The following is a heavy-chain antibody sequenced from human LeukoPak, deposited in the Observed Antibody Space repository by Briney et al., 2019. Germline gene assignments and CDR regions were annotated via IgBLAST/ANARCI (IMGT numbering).Heavy chain of an antibody. CDR1: GYTFTSYG. D-gene: IGHD6-13*01. J-gene: IGHJ4*02. CDR2: ISAYNGNT. V-gene: IGHV1-18*01. CDR3: ARDSRWQQLVRREV. Sequence: ASVKVSCKASGYTFTSYGISWVRQAPGQGLEWMGWISAYNGNTNYAQKLQGRVTMTTDTSTSTAYMELRSLRSDDTAMYYCARDSRWQQLVRREVWGQGTLVTVSS.